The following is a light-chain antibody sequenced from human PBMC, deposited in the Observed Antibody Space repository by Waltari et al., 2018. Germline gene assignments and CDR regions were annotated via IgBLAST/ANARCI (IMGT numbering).Light chain of an antibody. J-gene: IGKJ4*01. CDR3: QQCNDYPLT. V-gene: IGKV1-5*03. CDR2: EAS. CDR1: QSFSGR. Sequence: DIQMTQSPSTLTASVGDRVTFPCRASQSFSGRLAWYQQKPGKAPKLLIYEASILESGVPSRFSGSGSGTEFTLTIRSLQPDDFATYYCQQCNDYPLTFGGGTKVEI.